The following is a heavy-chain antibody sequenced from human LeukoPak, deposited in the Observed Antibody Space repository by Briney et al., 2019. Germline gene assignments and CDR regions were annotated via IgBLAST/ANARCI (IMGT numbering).Heavy chain of an antibody. CDR1: GFTFSSYA. D-gene: IGHD4-23*01. CDR3: ARDWDYGGKSGINDY. V-gene: IGHV3-23*01. CDR2: ISGSGDST. J-gene: IGHJ4*02. Sequence: TGGSLRLSCAASGFTFSSYAMSWVRQAPGKGLEWVSAISGSGDSTYYADSVKGRFTISRDNSKNTLYLQMNSLRAEDTAVYYCARDWDYGGKSGINDYWSQGTLVTVSS.